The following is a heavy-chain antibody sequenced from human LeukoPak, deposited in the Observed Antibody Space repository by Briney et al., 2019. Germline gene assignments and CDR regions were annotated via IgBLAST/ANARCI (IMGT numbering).Heavy chain of an antibody. V-gene: IGHV4-34*01. CDR3: ARGIGVGAAHFDY. J-gene: IGHJ4*02. CDR2: INHSGST. CDR1: GGSFSGYY. D-gene: IGHD1-26*01. Sequence: PSETLSLTCAVYGGSFSGYYWSWIRQPPGKGLEWIGEINHSGSTNYNPSLKSRVTISVDTSKNQFSLKLSSVTAADTAVYYCARGIGVGAAHFDYWGQGTLVTVSS.